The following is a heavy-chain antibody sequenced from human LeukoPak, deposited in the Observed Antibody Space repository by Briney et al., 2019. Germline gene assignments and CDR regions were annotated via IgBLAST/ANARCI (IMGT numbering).Heavy chain of an antibody. CDR3: ARDPIGSRWPYYFDY. D-gene: IGHD6-13*01. CDR1: GYTFTTYA. Sequence: ASVKVSCKASGYTFTTYAIHWVRQAPGRSLEWMGRINAGNGDAKYSQNFHDRITITRDTSASTVYMELSSLRSEDTAVYYCARDPIGSRWPYYFDYWGQGTLVTVSS. V-gene: IGHV1-3*01. J-gene: IGHJ4*02. CDR2: INAGNGDA.